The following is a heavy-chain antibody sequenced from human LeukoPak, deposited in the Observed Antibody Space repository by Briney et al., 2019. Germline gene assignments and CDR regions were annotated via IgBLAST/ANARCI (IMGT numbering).Heavy chain of an antibody. CDR1: GYNFVNYG. CDR2: ISAVNGDA. D-gene: IGHD2-15*01. Sequence: ASVKVSCKTSGYNFVNYGVSWVRQAPGQGLEWMGWISAVNGDANSAHEFRGRLSMTMDTSTSTAYMELRSLRSDDTALYFCARDYKSSCSGATCLYFDYWGQGTLVTVSS. J-gene: IGHJ4*02. V-gene: IGHV1-18*01. CDR3: ARDYKSSCSGATCLYFDY.